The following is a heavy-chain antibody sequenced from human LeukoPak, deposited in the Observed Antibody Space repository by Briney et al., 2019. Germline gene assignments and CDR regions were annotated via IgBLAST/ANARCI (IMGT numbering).Heavy chain of an antibody. Sequence: GGSLRLSCAASGFTFSSYWMSWVRQAPGRGLEWVANIKQDGSEKYYVDSVKGRFTISRDNAKNSLYLQMNSLRAEDTAVYYCAVGGGWYMSVTYFDYWGQGTLVTVSS. CDR2: IKQDGSEK. CDR1: GFTFSSYW. V-gene: IGHV3-7*01. J-gene: IGHJ4*02. D-gene: IGHD6-19*01. CDR3: AVGGGWYMSVTYFDY.